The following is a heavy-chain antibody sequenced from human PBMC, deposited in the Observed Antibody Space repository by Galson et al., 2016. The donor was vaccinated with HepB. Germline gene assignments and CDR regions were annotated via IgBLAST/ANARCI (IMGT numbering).Heavy chain of an antibody. V-gene: IGHV3-21*01. Sequence: SLRLSCAASGFTFSTYTLNWVRQAPGKGLEWVSSIKNSNSDVYYEDSVKGRFTISRDNSKNTYLQMNSLRAEDTAVYYCAKDSSSALWGRGSLVTVSS. CDR2: IKNSNSDV. CDR1: GFTFSTYT. J-gene: IGHJ2*01. CDR3: AKDSSSAL. D-gene: IGHD6-6*01.